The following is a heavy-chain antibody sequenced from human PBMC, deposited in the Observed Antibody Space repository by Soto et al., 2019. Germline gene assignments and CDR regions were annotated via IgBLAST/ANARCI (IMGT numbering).Heavy chain of an antibody. CDR3: AANLWGAAIDH. D-gene: IGHD1-26*01. V-gene: IGHV4-59*01. CDR2: IYYSGST. J-gene: IGHJ4*02. CDR1: GASISSYY. Sequence: SETLSLTCTVSGASISSYYWSWIRQPPGKGLEWIGFIYYSGSTNYNPSLRGRVTISVDTSNNQFSLRLSSVTAADMAVYYCAANLWGAAIDHWGQGTLVTVSS.